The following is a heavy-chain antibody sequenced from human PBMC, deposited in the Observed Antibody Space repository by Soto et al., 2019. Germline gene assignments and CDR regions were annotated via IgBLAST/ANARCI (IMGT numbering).Heavy chain of an antibody. CDR1: GYPFDMYS. Sequence: ASVKVPSKASGYPFDMYSINWVRQPPGQRLEWMGWISAYNGQTDYAQNFQGRVTMATDTSTNTAYMELRNLRSDDTAVYYCARDPHEFWSSYFFDPWGPGTLVTVSS. CDR2: ISAYNGQT. D-gene: IGHD3-3*01. V-gene: IGHV1-18*01. J-gene: IGHJ5*02. CDR3: ARDPHEFWSSYFFDP.